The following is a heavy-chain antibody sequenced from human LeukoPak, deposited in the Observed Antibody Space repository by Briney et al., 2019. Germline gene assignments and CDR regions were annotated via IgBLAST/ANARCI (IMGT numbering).Heavy chain of an antibody. V-gene: IGHV4-30-2*01. CDR3: AREKLYYYDSSGYYSPGTDAFDI. CDR2: IYHSGST. D-gene: IGHD3-22*01. CDR1: GGSISSGGYY. J-gene: IGHJ3*02. Sequence: SETLSLTCTVSGGSISSGGYYWSWIRQPPGRGLEWIGYIYHSGSTYYNPSLKSRVTISVDRSKNQFSLKLSSVTAADTAVYYCAREKLYYYDSSGYYSPGTDAFDIWGQGTMVTVSS.